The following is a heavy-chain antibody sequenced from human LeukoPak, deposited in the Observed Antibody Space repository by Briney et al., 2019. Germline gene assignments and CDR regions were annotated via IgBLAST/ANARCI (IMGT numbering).Heavy chain of an antibody. CDR3: ARGNYPYYYYYYMDV. J-gene: IGHJ6*03. Sequence: SETLSLTCAVYGGSFSGYYWSWIRQPPGKGLEWIGEINHSGSTNYNPSLKSRVTISVDTSKNQFSLKLSSVTAADTAVYYCARGNYPYYYYYYMDVWGKGTTVTVSS. CDR1: GGSFSGYY. V-gene: IGHV4-34*01. D-gene: IGHD1-7*01. CDR2: INHSGST.